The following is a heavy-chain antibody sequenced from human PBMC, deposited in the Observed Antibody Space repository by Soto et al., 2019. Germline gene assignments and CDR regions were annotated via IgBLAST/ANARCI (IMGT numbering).Heavy chain of an antibody. J-gene: IGHJ4*02. CDR3: TTVEYDYVWGSYRYSRAY. CDR2: IKSKTDGGTT. Sequence: GGSLRLSCAASGFTFSNAWMSWVRHAPGKGLEWVGRIKSKTDGGTTDYAAPVKGRFTISRDDSKNTLYLQMNSLKTEDTAVYYCTTVEYDYVWGSYRYSRAYWGQGTLVTVSS. CDR1: GFTFSNAW. D-gene: IGHD3-16*02. V-gene: IGHV3-15*01.